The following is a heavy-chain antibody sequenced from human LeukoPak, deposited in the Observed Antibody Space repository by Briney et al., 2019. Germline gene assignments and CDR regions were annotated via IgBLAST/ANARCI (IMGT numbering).Heavy chain of an antibody. CDR3: ARVGQWLVRGGRSKFAY. CDR2: IYHSGST. D-gene: IGHD6-19*01. V-gene: IGHV4-4*02. CDR1: GGSISSSNW. Sequence: PSETLSLTCAVSGGSISSSNWWRWVRQPPGEGLEWIGEIYHSGSTNYNPSLQSRVIISVAKSQNKSSLKLSSVSAADTAVHYCARVGQWLVRGGRSKFAYWGQGNLVTVSS. J-gene: IGHJ4*02.